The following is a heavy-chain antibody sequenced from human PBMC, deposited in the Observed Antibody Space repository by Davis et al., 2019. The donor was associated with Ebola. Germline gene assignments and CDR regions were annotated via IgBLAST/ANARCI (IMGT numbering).Heavy chain of an antibody. CDR1: GFTFSSYA. D-gene: IGHD3-3*01. CDR3: AKSGLSFGMVKYHYGMDV. V-gene: IGHV3-23*01. J-gene: IGHJ6*04. CDR2: ISGSGGST. Sequence: GGSLRLSCAASGFTFSSYAMSWVRQAPGKGLEWVSAISGSGGSTYYADSVKGRFTISRDNSKNTLYLQMNSLRAEDTAVYYCAKSGLSFGMVKYHYGMDVWGKGTTVTVSS.